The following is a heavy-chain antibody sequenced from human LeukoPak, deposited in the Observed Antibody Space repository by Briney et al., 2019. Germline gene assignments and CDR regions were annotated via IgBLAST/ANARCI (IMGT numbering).Heavy chain of an antibody. CDR2: INPNSGGT. J-gene: IGHJ4*02. CDR1: GYTFSDYY. D-gene: IGHD6-13*01. CDR3: ARDGALAAAAVDY. Sequence: ASVKVSCKASGYTFSDYYMHWVRQAPGQGLEWMGWINPNSGGTKYAQKFQGRVTMTRDTSINTAYMELSRLRSDDTAVYYCARDGALAAAAVDYWGQGTLVTVSS. V-gene: IGHV1-2*02.